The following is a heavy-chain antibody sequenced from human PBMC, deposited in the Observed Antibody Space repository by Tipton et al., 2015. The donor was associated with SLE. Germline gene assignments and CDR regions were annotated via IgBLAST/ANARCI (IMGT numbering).Heavy chain of an antibody. D-gene: IGHD2-15*01. Sequence: RSLRLSCAASGFTFDDYAMHWVRQAPGKGLEWVSGISWKSGGIGYADSVKGRFTIPRDNAKNSLYLKMNSLRAEDTALYYCAKDGGYCSGGTCYYFDYWGQGTLVTVSS. CDR2: ISWKSGGI. CDR3: AKDGGYCSGGTCYYFDY. CDR1: GFTFDDYA. J-gene: IGHJ4*02. V-gene: IGHV3-9*01.